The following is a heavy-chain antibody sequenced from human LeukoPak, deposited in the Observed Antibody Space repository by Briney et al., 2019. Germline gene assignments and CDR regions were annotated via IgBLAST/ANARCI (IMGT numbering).Heavy chain of an antibody. CDR3: ARDVSYSNWYYYYIDV. V-gene: IGHV3-7*01. CDR2: IKQDGSEK. J-gene: IGHJ6*03. Sequence: PGGSLRLSCAASGFTFSSYWMSWVRQAPGKGLEWVANIKQDGSEKYYVDSVKGRFTISRDNAKNSLYLQMNSLRAEDTAVYYCARDVSYSNWYYYYIDVWGKGTTVTVSS. CDR1: GFTFSSYW. D-gene: IGHD4-11*01.